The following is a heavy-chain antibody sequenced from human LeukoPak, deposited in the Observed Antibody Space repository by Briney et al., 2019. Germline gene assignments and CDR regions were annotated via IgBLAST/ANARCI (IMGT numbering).Heavy chain of an antibody. CDR3: AKDRRYSSSYYFDY. Sequence: AGRSLRLSCAASGFTFDDYAMPWVRQAPGKGLEWVSGISWNSGSIGYADSVKGRFTISRDNAKNSLYLQMNSLRAEDTAVYYCAKDRRYSSSYYFDYWGQGTLVTVSS. CDR2: ISWNSGSI. D-gene: IGHD6-6*01. CDR1: GFTFDDYA. J-gene: IGHJ4*02. V-gene: IGHV3-9*01.